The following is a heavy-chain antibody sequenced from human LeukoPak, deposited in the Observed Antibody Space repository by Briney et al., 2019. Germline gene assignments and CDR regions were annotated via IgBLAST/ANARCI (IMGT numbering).Heavy chain of an antibody. J-gene: IGHJ6*02. Sequence: GGSLRLSCAASGFTFSSYSMNWVRQAPGKGLEWVSSISSSSTYIYYADSLRGRFTISRDNAKNSLYLQMNSLRAEDMAVYYCARGTYYDILTGYYRYYYVMNVWGQGTTVTVSS. D-gene: IGHD3-9*01. CDR1: GFTFSSYS. CDR2: ISSSSTYI. CDR3: ARGTYYDILTGYYRYYYVMNV. V-gene: IGHV3-21*01.